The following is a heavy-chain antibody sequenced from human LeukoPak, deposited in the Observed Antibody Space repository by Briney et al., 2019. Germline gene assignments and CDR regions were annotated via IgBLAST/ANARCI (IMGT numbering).Heavy chain of an antibody. CDR2: IYYSGST. J-gene: IGHJ5*02. Sequence: KPSETLSLTCTVSGGSISSSSYYWGWIRQPPGKGLGWIGSIYYSGSTYYNPSLKSRVTISVDTSKNQFSLKLSSVTAADTAVYYCASQVDTAMVTGWFDPWGQGTLVTVSS. CDR3: ASQVDTAMVTGWFDP. V-gene: IGHV4-39*01. CDR1: GGSISSSSYY. D-gene: IGHD5-18*01.